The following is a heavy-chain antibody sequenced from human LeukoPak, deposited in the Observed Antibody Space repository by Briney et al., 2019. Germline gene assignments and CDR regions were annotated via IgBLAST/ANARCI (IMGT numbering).Heavy chain of an antibody. Sequence: PSETLSLTCTVSGGSISRYYWSWIRQPPGKGLEWIGQIYSSGSTNYNPSLKSRVTISVDTSKNQFSLKLRSVTAADTAVYYCGRVTGYTIEDYFDYWGQGTLVTVSS. CDR1: GGSISRYY. CDR3: GRVTGYTIEDYFDY. V-gene: IGHV4-59*01. CDR2: IYSSGST. D-gene: IGHD3-9*01. J-gene: IGHJ4*02.